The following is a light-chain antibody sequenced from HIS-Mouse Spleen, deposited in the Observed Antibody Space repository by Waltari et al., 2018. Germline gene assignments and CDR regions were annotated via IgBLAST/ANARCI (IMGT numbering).Light chain of an antibody. CDR2: WAS. CDR1: QSVLYSSKNKNY. V-gene: IGKV4-1*01. Sequence: DIVMTQSPDSLAVSLGERATINCKSSQSVLYSSKNKNYLAWYQQKPGQPPKLLIYWASTRESGVPDRFSGSGSGTDFTLTISSLQAEDVAVYYCQQYYSTLTFGGGTKVEIK. J-gene: IGKJ4*01. CDR3: QQYYSTLT.